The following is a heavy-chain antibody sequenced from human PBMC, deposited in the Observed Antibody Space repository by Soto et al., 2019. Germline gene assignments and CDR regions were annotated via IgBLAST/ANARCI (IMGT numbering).Heavy chain of an antibody. D-gene: IGHD3-22*01. CDR3: ARHSGSSGYYFYYYYGMDV. J-gene: IGHJ6*02. Sequence: QVQLVQSGAEVKKPGSSVKVSCKASGGTFSSYAISWVRQAPGQGLEWMGGIIPIFGTANYAQKFQGRVTITADESMITAYMELSSLRSEDTAVYYCARHSGSSGYYFYYYYGMDVWGQGTTVTVSS. CDR1: GGTFSSYA. V-gene: IGHV1-69*01. CDR2: IIPIFGTA.